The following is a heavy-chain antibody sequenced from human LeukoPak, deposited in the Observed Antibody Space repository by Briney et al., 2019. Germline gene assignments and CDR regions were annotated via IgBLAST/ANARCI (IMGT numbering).Heavy chain of an antibody. J-gene: IGHJ4*02. CDR1: GGSISSSNW. D-gene: IGHD6-19*01. V-gene: IGHV4-4*02. CDR2: IYHSGST. Sequence: PSETLSLTCAVSGGSISSSNWWSWVRQPPGKGLEWIGEIYHSGSTNYNPSLKSRVTISVDKSKNQFSLKLTSVTAADTAAYYCARQGDSGWYYFDYWGQGTLATVSS. CDR3: ARQGDSGWYYFDY.